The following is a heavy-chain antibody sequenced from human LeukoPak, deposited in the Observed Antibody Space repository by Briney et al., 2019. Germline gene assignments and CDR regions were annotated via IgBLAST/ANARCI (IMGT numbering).Heavy chain of an antibody. CDR2: IYYNGNT. CDR1: GGSISAGHF. V-gene: IGHV4-31*03. CDR3: ARERSYVARPGGNGYFDD. Sequence: SQTLSLTCNASGGSISAGHFWTWIRQHREKGLEWIGNIYYNGNTNYNPSLKSRLTISVDTSKNQFSLKLRSVTAADTAVYYCARERSYVARPGGNGYFDDWGQGTLVTVSS. J-gene: IGHJ4*02. D-gene: IGHD1-26*01.